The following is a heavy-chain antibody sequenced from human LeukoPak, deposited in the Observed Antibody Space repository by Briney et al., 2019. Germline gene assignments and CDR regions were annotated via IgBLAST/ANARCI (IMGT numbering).Heavy chain of an antibody. CDR3: AKGRDIVVVPAAQGFDP. V-gene: IGHV3-23*01. D-gene: IGHD2-2*01. CDR2: ISGSGGST. J-gene: IGHJ5*02. CDR1: GFTFSSYA. Sequence: GGSLRLSCAASGFTFSSYAMSWVRQAPGKGLEWGSAISGSGGSTYYAASVKGRFTISRDNSKNTLYLQMNSLRAEDTAVYYCAKGRDIVVVPAAQGFDPWGQGTLVTVSS.